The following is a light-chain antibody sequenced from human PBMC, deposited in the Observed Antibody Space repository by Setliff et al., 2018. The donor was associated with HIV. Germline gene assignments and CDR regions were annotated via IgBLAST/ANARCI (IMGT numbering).Light chain of an antibody. J-gene: IGLJ2*01. CDR3: AAWDDSLNVI. Sequence: GSSSNIGSNIVDWYQQLPGTAPKLLIYSNNQRPSGVPDRFSGSKAGTSASLVISGPQSEDEADYYCAAWDDSLNVIFGGGTKVTVL. V-gene: IGLV1-44*01. CDR2: SNN. CDR1: SSNIGSNI.